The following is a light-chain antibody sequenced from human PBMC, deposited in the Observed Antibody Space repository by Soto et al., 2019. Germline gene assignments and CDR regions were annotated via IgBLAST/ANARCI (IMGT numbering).Light chain of an antibody. CDR2: DAS. CDR1: QSVSSS. CDR3: QQRASLFT. J-gene: IGKJ4*01. V-gene: IGKV3-11*01. Sequence: EIVLSPSPGTLSLSPGERATLSCRTSQSVSSSLAWYQQKPGQAPRLLIYDASNRATGIPARFSGSGSGTDFTLTISSLQPEDFAVYYCQQRASLFTFGGGTKVDIK.